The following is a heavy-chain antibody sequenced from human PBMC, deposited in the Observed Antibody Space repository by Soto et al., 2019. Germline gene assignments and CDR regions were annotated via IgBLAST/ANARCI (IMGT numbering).Heavy chain of an antibody. CDR1: GGTFSSYA. J-gene: IGHJ6*02. Sequence: SVKVSCKASGGTFSSYAISGVRQAPGQGLEWMGGIIPIFGTANYAQKFQGRVTITADKSTSTAYMELSSLRSEDTAVYYCARGTIFGVVNYGMDVWGQGTTVTVSS. CDR2: IIPIFGTA. D-gene: IGHD3-3*01. V-gene: IGHV1-69*06. CDR3: ARGTIFGVVNYGMDV.